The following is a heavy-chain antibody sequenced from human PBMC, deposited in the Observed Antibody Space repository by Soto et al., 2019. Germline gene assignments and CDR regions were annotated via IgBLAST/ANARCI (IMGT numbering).Heavy chain of an antibody. Sequence: ASVKVSCKASGYTFTSYAMHWVRQAPGQRFEWMGWINAGNGNTKYSQKFQGRVTITRDTSASTAYMELSSLRSEDTAVYYCASPQLQMGFYYYYGMDVWGQGTKVTVSS. CDR3: ASPQLQMGFYYYYGMDV. V-gene: IGHV1-3*01. J-gene: IGHJ6*02. CDR2: INAGNGNT. D-gene: IGHD2-2*01. CDR1: GYTFTSYA.